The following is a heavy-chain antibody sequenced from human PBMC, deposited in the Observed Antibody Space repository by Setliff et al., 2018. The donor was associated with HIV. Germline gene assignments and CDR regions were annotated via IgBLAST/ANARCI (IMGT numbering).Heavy chain of an antibody. J-gene: IGHJ3*02. CDR1: GYSISSGYY. V-gene: IGHV4-38-2*01. CDR3: ARSRPFFDI. Sequence: SETLSLTCAVSGYSISSGYYWGWIRQPPGKGLEWIGSIYHSGSTYYNPPLKSRVTISVDTSKNQFSLKLSSVTAADTAVYYCARSRPFFDIWGQGTMVTVSS. CDR2: IYHSGST.